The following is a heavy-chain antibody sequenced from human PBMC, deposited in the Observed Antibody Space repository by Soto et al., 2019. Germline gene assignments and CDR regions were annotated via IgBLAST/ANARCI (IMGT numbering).Heavy chain of an antibody. CDR3: ARCQAWVTFRLNFYYSYMDV. CDR1: GFTFSTYG. Sequence: QVQLVESGGGVVQPGRSLRLSCEASGFTFSTYGMHWVRQAPGKGLEWVAVIWFDGSSEYYADSVRGRFTISRDNSNNMVYLQMSSVRVDDTAMYYCARCQAWVTFRLNFYYSYMDVWGKETKVTVSS. V-gene: IGHV3-33*01. D-gene: IGHD5-18*01. CDR2: IWFDGSSE. J-gene: IGHJ6*03.